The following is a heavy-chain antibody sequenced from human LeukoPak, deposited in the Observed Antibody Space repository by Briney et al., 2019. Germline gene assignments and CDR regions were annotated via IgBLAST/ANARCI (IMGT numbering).Heavy chain of an antibody. CDR3: AKHGLRQYYFDY. D-gene: IGHD4-17*01. J-gene: IGHJ4*02. Sequence: GGSLRLSCAASGFTFSSYAMSWVRQAPGKGLEWVSAISGSGGNTYYADSVKGRFTISRDNSKNTPYLQMNSLRAEDTAVYYCAKHGLRQYYFDYWGQGTLVTVSS. CDR2: ISGSGGNT. CDR1: GFTFSSYA. V-gene: IGHV3-23*01.